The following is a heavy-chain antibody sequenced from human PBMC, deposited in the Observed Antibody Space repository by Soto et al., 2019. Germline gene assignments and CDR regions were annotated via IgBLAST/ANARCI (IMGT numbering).Heavy chain of an antibody. J-gene: IGHJ6*02. CDR3: AKDDTPLDV. CDR1: GFTFSSYG. CDR2: ISYDGSNK. V-gene: IGHV3-30*18. D-gene: IGHD3-22*01. Sequence: GGSLRLSCAASGFTFSSYGMHWVRQAPSKGLEWVAVISYDGSNKYYADSVKGRFTISRDNSKNTLYLQMNSLRAEDTAVYYCAKDDTPLDVWGQGTTVTVSS.